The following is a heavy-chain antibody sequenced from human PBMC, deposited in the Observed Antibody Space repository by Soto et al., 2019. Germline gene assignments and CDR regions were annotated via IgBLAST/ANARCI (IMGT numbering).Heavy chain of an antibody. Sequence: SETLSLTCPVYGGSFSCYYWSWIRQPPGKGLEWIGEINHSGSTNYNPSLKSRVTISVDTSKNQFSLKLSSVTAADTAVYYCARGXEHIVVVTAIWGNWFDPWGQGTLVTVSS. CDR2: INHSGST. CDR3: ARGXEHIVVVTAIWGNWFDP. J-gene: IGHJ5*02. CDR1: GGSFSCYY. V-gene: IGHV4-34*01. D-gene: IGHD2-21*02.